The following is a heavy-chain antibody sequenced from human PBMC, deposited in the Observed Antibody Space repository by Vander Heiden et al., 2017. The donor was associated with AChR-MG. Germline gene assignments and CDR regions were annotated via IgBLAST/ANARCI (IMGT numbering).Heavy chain of an antibody. V-gene: IGHV4-38-2*01. D-gene: IGHD2-2*01. Sequence: QVQLQESGPGLVKPSETLSLTCGVSGYSISDGYYWAWIRQPPGKGLEWIGSIHYSGNTDYSPSLKSRVTISVDTSKNHFSLKLRSVTAADTAVYYCVRAPGYCSSSSCSRGFDIWGQGTMVTVSS. CDR2: IHYSGNT. CDR1: GYSISDGYY. J-gene: IGHJ3*02. CDR3: VRAPGYCSSSSCSRGFDI.